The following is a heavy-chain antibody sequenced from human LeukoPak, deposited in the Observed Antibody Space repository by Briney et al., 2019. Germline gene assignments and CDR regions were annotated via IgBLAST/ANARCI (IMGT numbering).Heavy chain of an antibody. CDR2: IWYDGSNK. D-gene: IGHD3-22*01. CDR1: GFTFSSYG. CDR3: AKDFTMIVVAHNYYFDY. V-gene: IGHV3-33*06. Sequence: SGRSLRLSCAASGFTFSSYGMHWVRQAPGKGLEWVAVIWYDGSNKYYADSVKGRFTISRDNSKNTLYLQMNSLRAEDTAVYYCAKDFTMIVVAHNYYFDYWGQGTLVTVSS. J-gene: IGHJ4*02.